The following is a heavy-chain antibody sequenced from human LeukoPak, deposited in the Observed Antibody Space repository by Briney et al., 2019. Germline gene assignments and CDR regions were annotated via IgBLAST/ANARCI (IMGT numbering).Heavy chain of an antibody. CDR3: ARDENDSSGSPYFQH. CDR2: IKQDGSEK. Sequence: GGSLRLSCAASGFTFSSYWMSWVRQAPGKGLEWVANIKQDGSEKYYVDSVKGRFTVSRDNAKNSLYLQMNSLRAEDTAVYYCARDENDSSGSPYFQHWGQGTLVTVSS. J-gene: IGHJ1*01. V-gene: IGHV3-7*01. D-gene: IGHD3-22*01. CDR1: GFTFSSYW.